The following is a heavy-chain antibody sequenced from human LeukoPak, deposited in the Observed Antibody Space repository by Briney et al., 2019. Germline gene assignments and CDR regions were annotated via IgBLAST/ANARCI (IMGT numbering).Heavy chain of an antibody. J-gene: IGHJ4*02. Sequence: PGGSLRLSCAASGFTFNSYWMYWVRQAPGKGLVWVSRINSDGSTTTYADSMKGRFTISRDNAENTLYLQMNSLRAEDTAVYYCARTARSGGYWRDFDYWGQGTLVTVSS. V-gene: IGHV3-74*01. CDR3: ARTARSGGYWRDFDY. D-gene: IGHD3-22*01. CDR2: INSDGSTT. CDR1: GFTFNSYW.